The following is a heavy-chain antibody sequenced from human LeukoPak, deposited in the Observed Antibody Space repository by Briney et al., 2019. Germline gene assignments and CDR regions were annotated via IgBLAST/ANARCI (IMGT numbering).Heavy chain of an antibody. CDR3: TTVDATIYYYYGMDV. CDR2: MKSKTDGGTT. D-gene: IGHD1-14*01. Sequence: GGSLRLSCAASGFTFSNAWMSWVRQAPGKGLEWVGRMKSKTDGGTTDYAAPVKGRFTISRDDSKNTLYLQMNSLKTEDTAVYYCTTVDATIYYYYGMDVWGQGTTVTVSS. CDR1: GFTFSNAW. J-gene: IGHJ6*02. V-gene: IGHV3-15*01.